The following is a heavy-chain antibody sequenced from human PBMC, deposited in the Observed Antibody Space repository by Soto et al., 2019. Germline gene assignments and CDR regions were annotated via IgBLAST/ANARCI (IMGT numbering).Heavy chain of an antibody. Sequence: QVQLVQSGAEVKKPGSSVKVSCKASGGTFSSYAISWVRQAPGQGLEWMGGIIPIFGTANYAQKFQGRVTITADESTSTDYMELSSLRSEYTAVYYCASYSQWRPQHHWGQGTLVTVSS. J-gene: IGHJ4*02. V-gene: IGHV1-69*01. CDR3: ASYSQWRPQHH. CDR1: GGTFSSYA. CDR2: IIPIFGTA. D-gene: IGHD2-15*01.